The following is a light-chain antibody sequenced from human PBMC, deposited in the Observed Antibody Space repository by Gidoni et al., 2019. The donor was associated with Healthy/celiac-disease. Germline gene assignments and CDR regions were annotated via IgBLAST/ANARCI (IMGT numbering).Light chain of an antibody. CDR1: QSVSSY. CDR3: QQRSNWPPLYT. Sequence: EIVLTQSPATLSWSPGERATLSCRASQSVSSYLAWYQQKPGQAPRLLSYDASNRATGIPARFSGSGSGTDFTLTISSLEPEDFAVYYCQQRSNWPPLYTFGQGTKLEIK. CDR2: DAS. J-gene: IGKJ2*01. V-gene: IGKV3-11*01.